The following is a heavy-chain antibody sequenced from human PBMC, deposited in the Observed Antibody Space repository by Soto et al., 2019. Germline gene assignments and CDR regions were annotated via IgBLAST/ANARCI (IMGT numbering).Heavy chain of an antibody. CDR1: GYSFSNYV. J-gene: IGHJ4*02. V-gene: IGHV1-3*01. CDR2: MNPGNDNI. CDR3: ARDPNPGPLRYYLDH. D-gene: IGHD3-10*01. Sequence: GPSVKVSCKASGYSFSNYVIHWVRQAPGQRLEWMGWMNPGNDNIKYSERFQGRVTITRDTPASTAYMDLSSLTSEDTAVYYCARDPNPGPLRYYLDHWGQGTLVTVSS.